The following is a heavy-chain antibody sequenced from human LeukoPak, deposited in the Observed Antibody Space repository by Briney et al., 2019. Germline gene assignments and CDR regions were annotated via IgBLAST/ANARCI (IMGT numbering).Heavy chain of an antibody. J-gene: IGHJ4*02. CDR2: VNTGNGHT. D-gene: IGHD6-19*01. V-gene: IGHV1-3*04. Sequence: GASVKVSCKASGYDFTNAAIQWVRQAPGQRLEWMGWVNTGNGHTRYSPKLQGRVTMTTDTSTSTAYMELRSLRSDDTAVYYCAREGGIAVAEGPDYWGQGTLVTVSS. CDR1: GYDFTNAA. CDR3: AREGGIAVAEGPDY.